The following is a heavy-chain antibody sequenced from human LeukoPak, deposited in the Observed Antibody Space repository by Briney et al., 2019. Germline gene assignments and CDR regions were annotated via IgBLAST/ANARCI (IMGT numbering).Heavy chain of an antibody. CDR2: ISHTGTI. V-gene: IGHV4-30-2*01. CDR1: GGSISSNGYF. Sequence: TLSLTCAVSGGSISSNGYFWSWIRQPPGKGLECIGYISHTGTIFYNSSLNSRVTISADRSRNQFSLNLKSVTAADTAVYYCARRRDYGYFDYWGQGTLVTVSS. CDR3: ARRRDYGYFDY. D-gene: IGHD4-17*01. J-gene: IGHJ4*02.